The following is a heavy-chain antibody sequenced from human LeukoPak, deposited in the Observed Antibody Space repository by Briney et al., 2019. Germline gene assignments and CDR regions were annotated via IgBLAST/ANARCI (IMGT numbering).Heavy chain of an antibody. V-gene: IGHV3-30*18. CDR2: ISYDGDNE. CDR3: AKDLGSVVTPPSLDY. J-gene: IGHJ4*02. D-gene: IGHD4-23*01. Sequence: GGSLRLSCEASGFTFSYYVMHWVRRAPGKGLEWVAVISYDGDNEYYTDAVKGRFTISRDKSKNTLYLQMNSLRAEDTAVYYCAKDLGSVVTPPSLDYWGQGTLVTVSS. CDR1: GFTFSYYV.